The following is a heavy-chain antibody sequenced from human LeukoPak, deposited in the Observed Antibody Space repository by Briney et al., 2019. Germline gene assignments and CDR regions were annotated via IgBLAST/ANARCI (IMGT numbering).Heavy chain of an antibody. CDR2: INEDGSEK. J-gene: IGHJ4*02. Sequence: PGGSLRLSCAASAFTFSRYWTTWVRQAPGKGLERVANINEDGSEKYYLDSVRGRFTISRDNAKNSLYLQMNSLRAEDTAVYYCAKDARRTFGLSSGLYRGSYYFDYWGQGTLVTVSS. V-gene: IGHV3-7*01. CDR3: AKDARRTFGLSSGLYRGSYYFDY. CDR1: AFTFSRYW. D-gene: IGHD6-19*01.